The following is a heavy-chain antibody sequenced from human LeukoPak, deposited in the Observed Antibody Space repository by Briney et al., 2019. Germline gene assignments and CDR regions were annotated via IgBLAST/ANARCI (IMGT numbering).Heavy chain of an antibody. Sequence: GESLKISCKVSGYSFTGYWIGWVRPMPGKGLEWMGIIYPGDSDTRYSPSFQGQVTISVDKSITTAYLQWSSLKASDTAIYYCARREYCSSTSCSACFDYWGQGTLVTVSS. D-gene: IGHD2-2*01. V-gene: IGHV5-51*01. J-gene: IGHJ4*02. CDR1: GYSFTGYW. CDR2: IYPGDSDT. CDR3: ARREYCSSTSCSACFDY.